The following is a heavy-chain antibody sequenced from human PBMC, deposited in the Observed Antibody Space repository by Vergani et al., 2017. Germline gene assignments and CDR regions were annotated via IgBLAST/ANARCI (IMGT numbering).Heavy chain of an antibody. CDR3: GSLLTGGIDY. Sequence: QLQLQESGPGLVKPSETLSLTCTVSGDSFSINYWTWIRQTPGKGLEWIGYIYNTGNTNYNPSLKSRVTISVDTSKNHFSLQLRSVTAADTAVYYCGSLLTGGIDYWGQGTLVTVSS. CDR2: IYNTGNT. CDR1: GDSFSINY. D-gene: IGHD3-16*01. J-gene: IGHJ4*02. V-gene: IGHV4-59*08.